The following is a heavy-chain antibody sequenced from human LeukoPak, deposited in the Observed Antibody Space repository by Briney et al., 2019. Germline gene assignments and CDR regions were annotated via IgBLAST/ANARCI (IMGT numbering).Heavy chain of an antibody. V-gene: IGHV1-69*13. D-gene: IGHD5-18*01. CDR3: ARSGYSYGYTGPYGMDI. CDR1: GYTFTSYD. J-gene: IGHJ6*04. Sequence: SVKVSCKASGYTFTSYDINWVRQATGQGLEWMGGIIPIFGTANYAQKFQGRVTITADESTSTAYMELSSLRSEDTAVYYCARSGYSYGYTGPYGMDIWGKGTTVTVSS. CDR2: IIPIFGTA.